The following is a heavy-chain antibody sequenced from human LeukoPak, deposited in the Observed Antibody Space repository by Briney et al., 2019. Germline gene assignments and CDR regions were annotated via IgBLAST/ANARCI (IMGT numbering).Heavy chain of an antibody. J-gene: IGHJ6*03. CDR1: GYTFTGYY. CDR2: IHPNSGGT. V-gene: IGHV1-2*02. D-gene: IGHD6-13*01. CDR3: ARDRSSSWSGYYYYYMDV. Sequence: VSVKVSCKASGYTFTGYYIHWVRQAPGQGLEWMGWIHPNSGGTKYAQNFQGRVTLTWDTSMSTVYMDLTRLISEDTAVYYCARDRSSSWSGYYYYYMDVWGKGTTVTISS.